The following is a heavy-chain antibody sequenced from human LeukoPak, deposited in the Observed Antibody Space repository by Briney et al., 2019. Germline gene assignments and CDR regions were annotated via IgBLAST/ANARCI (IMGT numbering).Heavy chain of an antibody. CDR3: AKDMLGSGSSFDY. J-gene: IGHJ4*02. Sequence: QPGGSLRLSCAASGFTFSSYGMHWVRQAPGKGLEWVAVISYDGSNKYYAGSVKGRFTISRDNSKNTLYLQMNSLRAEDTAVYYCAKDMLGSGSSFDYWGQGTLVTVSS. CDR1: GFTFSSYG. D-gene: IGHD1-26*01. V-gene: IGHV3-30*18. CDR2: ISYDGSNK.